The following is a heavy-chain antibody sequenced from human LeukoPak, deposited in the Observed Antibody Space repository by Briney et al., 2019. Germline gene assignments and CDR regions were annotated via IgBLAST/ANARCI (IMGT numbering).Heavy chain of an antibody. D-gene: IGHD3-22*01. V-gene: IGHV4-31*03. CDR2: IYYSGST. CDR3: ARDNYDSSGDNWFDP. CDR1: GGSTSSGGYY. Sequence: SETLSLTCTVSGGSTSSGGYYWSWIRQHPGKGLEWIGYIYYSGSTYYNPSLKSRVTISVDTSKNQFSLKLSSVTAADTAVYYCARDNYDSSGDNWFDPWGQGTLVTVSS. J-gene: IGHJ5*02.